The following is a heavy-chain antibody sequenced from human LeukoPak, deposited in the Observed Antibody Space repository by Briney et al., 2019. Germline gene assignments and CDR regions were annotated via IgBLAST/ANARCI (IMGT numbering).Heavy chain of an antibody. V-gene: IGHV3-30*18. D-gene: IGHD6-19*01. J-gene: IGHJ3*01. CDR3: AKGLNPQWLYDAFDV. CDR2: ISYVGTDK. Sequence: PGRSLRLSCAASGFTFRRFGMYWVRQTPGKGLAWVALISYVGTDKYYADSVRGRFTISRDFSKDTLYLQMNSLRPEDTGVYYCAKGLNPQWLYDAFDVCGQGTMVTVSS. CDR1: GFTFRRFG.